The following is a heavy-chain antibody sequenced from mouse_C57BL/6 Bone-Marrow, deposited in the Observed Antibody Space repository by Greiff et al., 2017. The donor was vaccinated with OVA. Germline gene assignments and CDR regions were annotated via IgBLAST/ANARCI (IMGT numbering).Heavy chain of an antibody. J-gene: IGHJ4*01. CDR3: ARHEDSYYSNYHYAMDY. CDR2: FYPGSGSI. D-gene: IGHD2-5*01. V-gene: IGHV1-62-2*01. Sequence: VQLVESGAELVKPGASVKLSCKASGYTFTEYTIHWVKQRSGQGLEWIGWFYPGSGSIKYNEKFKDKATLTADKSSSTVYMELSRLTSEDSAVYFCARHEDSYYSNYHYAMDYWGQGTSVTVSS. CDR1: GYTFTEYT.